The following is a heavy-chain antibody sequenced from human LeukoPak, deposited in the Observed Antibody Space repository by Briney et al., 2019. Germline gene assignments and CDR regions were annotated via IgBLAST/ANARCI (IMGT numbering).Heavy chain of an antibody. CDR2: ISWNSGSI. CDR1: GFTFDDYA. CDR3: AKDRETTVTTFGMDV. V-gene: IGHV3-9*01. D-gene: IGHD4-17*01. J-gene: IGHJ6*02. Sequence: GGSLRLSCAASGFTFDDYAMHWVRHAPGKGLEWVSGISWNSGSIGYADSVKGRFTISRDNAKNSLYLQMNSLGAEDTALYYCAKDRETTVTTFGMDVWGQGTTVTVSS.